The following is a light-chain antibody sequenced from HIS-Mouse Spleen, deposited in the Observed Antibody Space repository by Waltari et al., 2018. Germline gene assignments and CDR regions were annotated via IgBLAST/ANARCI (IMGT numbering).Light chain of an antibody. V-gene: IGLV2-8*01. CDR3: SSYAGSNNLV. CDR2: EVS. Sequence: QSALTQPPSASGSPGQSVTISCTGTSSAVGGYTSVSWYPQHPGKAPKLMIYEVSTRPSGVPDRFSGSKSGNTASLTVSGLQAEDEADYYCSSYAGSNNLVFGGGTKLTVL. J-gene: IGLJ2*01. CDR1: SSAVGGYTS.